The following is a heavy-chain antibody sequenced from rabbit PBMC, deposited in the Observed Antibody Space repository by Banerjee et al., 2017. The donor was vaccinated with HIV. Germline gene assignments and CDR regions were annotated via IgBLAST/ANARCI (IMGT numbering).Heavy chain of an antibody. CDR3: AKDGGSDYDWAMDL. CDR2: IYAGSSGST. Sequence: QSLEESGGGLVQPGAYLTLTCTASGFSFSSGYEMCWVRQAPGKGLEWIACIYAGSSGSTYYASWVNGRFPITRSTSLNTVTLKMASLTAADTATYFCAKDGGSDYDWAMDLWGHGTLVIVS. CDR1: GFSFSSGYE. V-gene: IGHV1S40*01. D-gene: IGHD8-1*01. J-gene: IGHJ6*01.